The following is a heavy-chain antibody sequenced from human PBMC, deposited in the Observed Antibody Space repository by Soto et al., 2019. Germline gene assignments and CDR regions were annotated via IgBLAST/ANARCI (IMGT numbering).Heavy chain of an antibody. D-gene: IGHD6-19*01. CDR3: ARPTPGYSSGWYPYYYYGMDV. CDR2: IIPIFGTA. Sequence: GASVNVSCKASCGTFSSYAISWVRQAPLQGLELMGGIIPIFGTANYAQKFQGRVTITADESTSTAYMELSSLRSEDTAVYYCARPTPGYSSGWYPYYYYGMDVWGQGTTVTVSS. CDR1: CGTFSSYA. V-gene: IGHV1-69*13. J-gene: IGHJ6*02.